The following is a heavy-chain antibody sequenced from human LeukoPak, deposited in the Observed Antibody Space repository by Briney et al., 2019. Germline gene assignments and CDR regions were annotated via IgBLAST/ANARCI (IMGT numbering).Heavy chain of an antibody. J-gene: IGHJ4*02. CDR1: GFTFSSYS. CDR2: ISSSSSTI. D-gene: IGHD4-17*01. Sequence: GGSLRLSCAASGFTFSSYSMNWVRQAPGKGLEWVSYISSSSSTIYYADSVKGRFTISRDNSKNTLYLQMNSLRAEDTAVYYCAKDPGKTVTHSSIYFDYWGRGTLVTVSS. V-gene: IGHV3-48*01. CDR3: AKDPGKTVTHSSIYFDY.